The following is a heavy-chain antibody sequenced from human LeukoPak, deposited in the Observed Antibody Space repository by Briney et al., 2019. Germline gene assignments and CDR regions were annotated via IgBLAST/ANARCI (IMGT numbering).Heavy chain of an antibody. V-gene: IGHV1-46*01. Sequence: GASVKVSCKASGYTFISYYMQWVRQAPGQGLEWMGRINPCGGSTSYAQKFQGRVTMARDTSTATVYMELSSLRSEDTAVYYCARVFDSTVTDDYWGQGTLVTVSS. CDR1: GYTFISYY. CDR2: INPCGGST. CDR3: ARVFDSTVTDDY. J-gene: IGHJ4*02. D-gene: IGHD4-17*01.